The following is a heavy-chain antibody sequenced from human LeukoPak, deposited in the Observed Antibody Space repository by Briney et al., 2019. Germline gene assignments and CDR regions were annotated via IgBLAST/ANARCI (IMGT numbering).Heavy chain of an antibody. Sequence: SETLSLTCAVYGGSFSGCYWSWIRQPPGKGLEWIGEINHSGSTNYNPSLKSRVTISVDTSKNQFSLKLSSVTAADTAVYYCARAFYGDYPSYYFDYWGQGTLVTVSS. CDR3: ARAFYGDYPSYYFDY. CDR1: GGSFSGCY. CDR2: INHSGST. V-gene: IGHV4-34*01. J-gene: IGHJ4*02. D-gene: IGHD4-17*01.